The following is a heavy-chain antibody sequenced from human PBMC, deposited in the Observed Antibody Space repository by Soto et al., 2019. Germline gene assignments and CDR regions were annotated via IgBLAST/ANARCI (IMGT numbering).Heavy chain of an antibody. Sequence: GVSLKSSGNGSGFTSTDFWISWLRQMLGKGLEWVGSIDLSDSFTSYRPSFEGHVTLSVDTSLSTAYLHSRSLRPSDTAIYTRSTNEAAAGTVWFVQWGQGAQAPVSS. J-gene: IGHJ4*02. CDR3: STNEAAAGTVWFVQ. CDR1: GFTSTDFW. V-gene: IGHV5-10-1*01. D-gene: IGHD6-25*01. CDR2: IDLSDSFT.